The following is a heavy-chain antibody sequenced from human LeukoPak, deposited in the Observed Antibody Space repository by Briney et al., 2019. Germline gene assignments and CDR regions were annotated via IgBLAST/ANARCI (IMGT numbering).Heavy chain of an antibody. Sequence: GGSLRLSCAASGFTVSNNYMTWVRQAPGKGLEWVSVIYSDGSTYYADSVKGRFTISRDNSKNTLYLLMNSLRAEDTAVYYCARDPGYCSGGSCYDYWGQGTLVTVSS. CDR1: GFTVSNNY. J-gene: IGHJ4*02. CDR3: ARDPGYCSGGSCYDY. CDR2: IYSDGST. V-gene: IGHV3-53*01. D-gene: IGHD2-15*01.